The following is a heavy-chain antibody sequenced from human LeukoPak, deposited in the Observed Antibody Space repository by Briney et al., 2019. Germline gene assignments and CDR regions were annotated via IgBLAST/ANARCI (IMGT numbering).Heavy chain of an antibody. D-gene: IGHD1-26*01. CDR3: AKDPVVGAAI. CDR1: GNYW. Sequence: GGSLRLSCAASGNYWMHWVRQAPGKGLEWVAVISYDGSNKYYADSVKGRFTISRDNSKNTLYLQMNSLRAEDTAVYYCAKDPVVGAAIWGQGTMVTVSS. CDR2: ISYDGSNK. V-gene: IGHV3-30*18. J-gene: IGHJ3*02.